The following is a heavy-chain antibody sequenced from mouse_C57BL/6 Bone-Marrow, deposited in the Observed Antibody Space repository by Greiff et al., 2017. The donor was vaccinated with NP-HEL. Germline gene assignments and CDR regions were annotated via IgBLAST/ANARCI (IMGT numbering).Heavy chain of an antibody. CDR2: INPYNGGT. Sequence: VQLQQSGPVLVKPGASVKMSCKASGYTFTDYYMNWVKQSHGKSLEWIGVINPYNGGTSYNQKFKGKATLTVDKSSSTAYMELNSLTSEDSAVYYCARCYYYGSSLDYWGKGTTLTVSS. J-gene: IGHJ2*01. CDR1: GYTFTDYY. CDR3: ARCYYYGSSLDY. D-gene: IGHD1-1*01. V-gene: IGHV1-19*01.